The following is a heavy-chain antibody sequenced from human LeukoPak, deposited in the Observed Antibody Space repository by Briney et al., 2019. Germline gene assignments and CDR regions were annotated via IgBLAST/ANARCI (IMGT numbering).Heavy chain of an antibody. V-gene: IGHV3-23*01. J-gene: IGHJ4*02. D-gene: IGHD3-10*01. CDR1: GITLSNYG. Sequence: GGSLRLSCAVSGITLSNYGMSWVRQAPGKGLEWVAGISGSGGSKNYADSVKGRFTISRDNPKNTLYLQMDSLRAEDTAVYFCAKRGVVIRVILVGFHKEAYYFDSWGQGALVTVSS. CDR3: AKRGVVIRVILVGFHKEAYYFDS. CDR2: ISGSGGSK.